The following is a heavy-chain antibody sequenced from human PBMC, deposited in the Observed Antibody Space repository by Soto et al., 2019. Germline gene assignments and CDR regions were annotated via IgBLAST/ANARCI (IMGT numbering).Heavy chain of an antibody. CDR1: GGSISSGGYY. Sequence: SETLSLTCTVSGGSISSGGYYWNWIRQHPGKGLEWIGYIYYSGSTYYNPSLKSRVTISVDTSKNQFSLKLTSVTAADTAVYYCARDKITGLFDYWGQGTLVTVSS. D-gene: IGHD2-8*02. J-gene: IGHJ4*02. CDR2: IYYSGST. CDR3: ARDKITGLFDY. V-gene: IGHV4-31*03.